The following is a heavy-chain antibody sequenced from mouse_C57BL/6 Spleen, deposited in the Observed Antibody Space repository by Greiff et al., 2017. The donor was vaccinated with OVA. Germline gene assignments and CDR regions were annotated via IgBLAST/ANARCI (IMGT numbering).Heavy chain of an antibody. D-gene: IGHD2-4*01. CDR3: ARGAYDYDGALDY. V-gene: IGHV1-26*01. J-gene: IGHJ2*01. CDR1: GYTFTDYY. Sequence: EVQLQQSGPELVKPGASVKISCKASGYTFTDYYMNWVKQSHGKSLEWIGDINPNNGGTSYNQKFKGKATLTVDKSSSTAYMELRSLTSEDSAVYYCARGAYDYDGALDYWGQGTTLTVSS. CDR2: INPNNGGT.